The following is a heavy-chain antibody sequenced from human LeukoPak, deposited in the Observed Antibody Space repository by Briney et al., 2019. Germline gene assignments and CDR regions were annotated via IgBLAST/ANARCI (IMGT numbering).Heavy chain of an antibody. CDR2: ISSSGSTI. CDR1: GFTFSSYE. Sequence: QPGGSLRLSCAASGFTFSSYEMNWVRQAPGKGLEWVSYISSSGSTIYYADSVKGRFTISRDNAKNSLYLQMNSLRAEDTAVYYCARDGTTYYYDSSGYYYRPNYYYYGMDVWGQGTTVTVSS. V-gene: IGHV3-48*03. J-gene: IGHJ6*02. D-gene: IGHD3-22*01. CDR3: ARDGTTYYYDSSGYYYRPNYYYYGMDV.